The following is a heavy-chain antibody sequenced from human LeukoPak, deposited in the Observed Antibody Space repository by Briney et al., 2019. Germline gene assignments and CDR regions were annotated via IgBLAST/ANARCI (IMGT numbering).Heavy chain of an antibody. CDR1: GFTFSSYS. Sequence: GGSLRLSCAASGFTFSSYSMDWVRQAPGKGLEWVSSIGSSSSYIYYADSVKGRFTISRDNAKNSLYLQMNSLRAEDTAVYYCASLDDIVVVPAAIREFDPWGQGTLVTVSS. J-gene: IGHJ5*02. D-gene: IGHD2-2*01. CDR3: ASLDDIVVVPAAIREFDP. V-gene: IGHV3-21*01. CDR2: IGSSSSYI.